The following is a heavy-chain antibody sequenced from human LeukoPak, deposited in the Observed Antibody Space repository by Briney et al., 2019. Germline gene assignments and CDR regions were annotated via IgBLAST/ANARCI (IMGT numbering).Heavy chain of an antibody. D-gene: IGHD3-10*01. Sequence: GGSLRLSCAATGFTFSSYSMNWVRQAPGKGLEWVSSISSSSSCIYYADSVKGRFTISRDNAKNSLYLQMNSLRAEDTAVYYCARVFGRFGGLDYWGQGTLVTVSS. J-gene: IGHJ4*02. CDR3: ARVFGRFGGLDY. CDR1: GFTFSSYS. CDR2: ISSSSSCI. V-gene: IGHV3-21*01.